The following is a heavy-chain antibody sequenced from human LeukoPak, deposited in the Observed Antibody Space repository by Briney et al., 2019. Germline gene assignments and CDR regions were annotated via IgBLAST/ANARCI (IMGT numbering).Heavy chain of an antibody. CDR2: INPNSGGT. Sequence: ASVKVSCKASGYTFTGYYMHWVRQAPGQGLEWMGWINPNSGGTNYAQKFQGRVTMTRDTSISTAYMELSRLRSDDTAVYYCAILRGPQYCSSTSCYRGTSRFDPWGQGTLVIVST. J-gene: IGHJ5*02. V-gene: IGHV1-2*02. CDR3: AILRGPQYCSSTSCYRGTSRFDP. CDR1: GYTFTGYY. D-gene: IGHD2-2*01.